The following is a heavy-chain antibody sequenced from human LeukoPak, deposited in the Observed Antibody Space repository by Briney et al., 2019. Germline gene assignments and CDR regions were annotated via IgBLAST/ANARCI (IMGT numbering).Heavy chain of an antibody. V-gene: IGHV1-18*01. CDR2: ISAYNGNT. D-gene: IGHD5-18*01. Sequence: ASVKVSCKASGYTFTSYGISWVRQAPEQGVEWMGRISAYNGNTNYAQKLQGRVTMTTDTSTSTAYMELRSLRSDDTAVYYCARDRDWGYSYGLTPGYWGQGTLVTVSS. J-gene: IGHJ4*02. CDR1: GYTFTSYG. CDR3: ARDRDWGYSYGLTPGY.